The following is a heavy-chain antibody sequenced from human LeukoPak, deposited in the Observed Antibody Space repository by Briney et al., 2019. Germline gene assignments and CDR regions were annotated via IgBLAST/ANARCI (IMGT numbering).Heavy chain of an antibody. D-gene: IGHD3/OR15-3a*01. J-gene: IGHJ4*02. CDR3: ARRRGLGFSTLYPDS. CDR1: GGSTSGDH. Sequence: SETLSLTCTVSGGSTSGDHWSWIRPPPDKGLEWIGCISYRGSTNYNPSLKSRVTISIATSQKQFSLKMTSVTAADTGVYYCARRRGLGFSTLYPDSWGQGTLVTVSS. CDR2: ISYRGST. V-gene: IGHV4-59*08.